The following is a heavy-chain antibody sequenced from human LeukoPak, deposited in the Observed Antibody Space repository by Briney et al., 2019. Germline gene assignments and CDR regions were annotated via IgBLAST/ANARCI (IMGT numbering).Heavy chain of an antibody. CDR3: ARAGSWGPEGDY. CDR2: IYYSGST. Sequence: SETLSLTCTVSGGSISSYYWSWIRQPPGKGLEWIGYIYYSGSTNYNPSLKSRVTISVDTSKNQFSLKLSSVTAADTAVYYCARAGSWGPEGDYWGQGTLVTVSS. CDR1: GGSISSYY. D-gene: IGHD6-13*01. J-gene: IGHJ4*02. V-gene: IGHV4-59*01.